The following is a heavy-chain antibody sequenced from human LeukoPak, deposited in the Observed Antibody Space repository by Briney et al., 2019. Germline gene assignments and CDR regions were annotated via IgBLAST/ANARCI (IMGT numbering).Heavy chain of an antibody. CDR3: AREEGYYDSSGSGWWFDP. Sequence: SETLSLTCAVYGGSFSGYYWSWIRQPPGKGLEWIGEINHSGSTNYNPSLKSRVTISVDTSKNQFSLKLSSVTAADTAVYYCAREEGYYDSSGSGWWFDPWGQGTLVTVSS. V-gene: IGHV4-34*01. CDR1: GGSFSGYY. D-gene: IGHD3-22*01. J-gene: IGHJ5*02. CDR2: INHSGST.